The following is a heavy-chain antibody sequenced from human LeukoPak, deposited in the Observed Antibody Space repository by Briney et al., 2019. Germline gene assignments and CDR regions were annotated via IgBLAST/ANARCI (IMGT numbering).Heavy chain of an antibody. CDR3: AMASTVTTYTY. CDR1: GGSISSYY. CDR2: IYYSGST. D-gene: IGHD4-17*01. V-gene: IGHV4-59*01. Sequence: SETLSLTCTVSGGSISSYYWSWIRQPPGKGLEWIGYIYYSGSTSYNPSLKSRVTISIDTSRTQFSLRLNSVTAADTAVYFCAMASTVTTYTYWGQGPLVTVSS. J-gene: IGHJ4*02.